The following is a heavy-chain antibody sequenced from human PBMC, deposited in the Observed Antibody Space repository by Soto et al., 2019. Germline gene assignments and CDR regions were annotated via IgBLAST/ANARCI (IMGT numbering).Heavy chain of an antibody. CDR1: GFTFGDYA. CDR2: IRSKAYGGTT. D-gene: IGHD4-4*01. Sequence: GGSLRLSCTASGFTFGDYAMSWFRQAPGKGLEWVGFIRSKAYGGTTEYAASVKGRSTISRDDSKSIAYLQMNSLKTEDTAVYYCTRVPDYSNYVYYGMDVWGQGTTVTVS. CDR3: TRVPDYSNYVYYGMDV. V-gene: IGHV3-49*03. J-gene: IGHJ6*02.